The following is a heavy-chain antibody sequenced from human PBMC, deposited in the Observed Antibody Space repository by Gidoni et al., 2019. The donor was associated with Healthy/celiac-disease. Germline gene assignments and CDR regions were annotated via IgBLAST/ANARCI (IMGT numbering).Heavy chain of an antibody. CDR2: ISGSGGST. CDR1: AFPFCSYA. D-gene: IGHD3-10*01. V-gene: IGHV3-23*01. Sequence: EVQLLVSGGGCVQPGGSLRLSRADPAFPFCSYAMSWCRQGRGKGLEWVSAISGSGGSTYYADSVKCRFTISRDNSKNTLYLQMNSLRAEDTAVYYCAKGGGSGSYYNGNFDYWGQGTLVTVSS. CDR3: AKGGGSGSYYNGNFDY. J-gene: IGHJ4*02.